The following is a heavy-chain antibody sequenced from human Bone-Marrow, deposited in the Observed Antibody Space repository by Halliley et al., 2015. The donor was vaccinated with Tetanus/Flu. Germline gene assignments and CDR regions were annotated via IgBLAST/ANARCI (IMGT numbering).Heavy chain of an antibody. CDR1: GGSLSGYF. D-gene: IGHD3-22*01. Sequence: TLSLTCEVYGGSLSGYFWSWIRQPPGKGLEWIGYIHYNGDTNYSPSLKRRVTMSVDTSKNQFSLRLTSLTAADTAVYFCARLSLSPDFYFDSSAYNFDYWGRGTLVTVSS. CDR3: ARLSLSPDFYFDSSAYNFDY. V-gene: IGHV4-59*08. CDR2: IHYNGDT. J-gene: IGHJ4*02.